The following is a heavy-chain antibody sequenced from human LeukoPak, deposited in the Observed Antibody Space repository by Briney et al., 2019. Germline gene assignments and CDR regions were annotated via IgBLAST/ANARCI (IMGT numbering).Heavy chain of an antibody. V-gene: IGHV4-34*01. Sequence: SETLSLTCAVYGGSFSGYYWSCSRQPPGKGLEWIGEINHSGSTNYNPSPKSRVTISVDTSKNQFSLKLSSVTAADTAVYYCARGDTIFGVVINWFDPWGQGTLVTVSS. J-gene: IGHJ5*02. D-gene: IGHD3-3*01. CDR2: INHSGST. CDR1: GGSFSGYY. CDR3: ARGDTIFGVVINWFDP.